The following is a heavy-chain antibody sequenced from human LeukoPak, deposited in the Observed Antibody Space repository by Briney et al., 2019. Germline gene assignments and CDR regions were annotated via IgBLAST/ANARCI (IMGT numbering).Heavy chain of an antibody. CDR2: IYYSGST. J-gene: IGHJ6*02. Sequence: PSETLSLTCTVSGGCISSYYWSWIRQPPGKGLEWIGYIYYSGSTNYNPSLKSRVTISVDTSKNQFSLKLSSVTAADTAVYYCAGQPHTYYYGSGSPQRYYYYYYGMDVWGQGTTVTVSS. CDR3: AGQPHTYYYGSGSPQRYYYYYYGMDV. CDR1: GGCISSYY. V-gene: IGHV4-59*01. D-gene: IGHD3-10*01.